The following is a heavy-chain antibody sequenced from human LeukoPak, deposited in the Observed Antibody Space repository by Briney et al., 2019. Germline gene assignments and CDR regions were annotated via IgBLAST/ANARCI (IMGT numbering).Heavy chain of an antibody. D-gene: IGHD2-15*01. CDR1: GGSISSSSYY. CDR3: ARHEIAIVVVGGALDI. J-gene: IGHJ3*02. CDR2: IYYSGST. V-gene: IGHV4-39*01. Sequence: SETLSLTCTVSGGSISSSSYYWGWIRQPPGKGLEWIGSIYYSGSTYYNPSLKSRVTISVDTSKNQFSLKLSSVTAADTAVYYCARHEIAIVVVGGALDIWGQGTMVTLSS.